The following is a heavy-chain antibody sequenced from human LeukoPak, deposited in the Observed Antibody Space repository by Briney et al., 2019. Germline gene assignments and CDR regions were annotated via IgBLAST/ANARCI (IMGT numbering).Heavy chain of an antibody. V-gene: IGHV1-2*06. CDR2: INPNSGGT. CDR3: ARGAGRFLEWFPNLFDP. J-gene: IGHJ5*02. Sequence: ASVKVSRKASGYTFTGYYMHWVRQAPGQGLEWMGRINPNSGGTNYAQKFQGRVTMTRDTSISTAYMELSRLRSDDTAVYYCARGAGRFLEWFPNLFDPWGQGTLVTVSS. D-gene: IGHD3-3*01. CDR1: GYTFTGYY.